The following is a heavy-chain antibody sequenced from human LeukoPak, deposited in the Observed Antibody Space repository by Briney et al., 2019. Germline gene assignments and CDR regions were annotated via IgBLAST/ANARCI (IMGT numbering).Heavy chain of an antibody. CDR2: IYYSGST. CDR1: GGSISSYY. V-gene: IGHV4-59*12. J-gene: IGHJ6*02. D-gene: IGHD3-9*01. Sequence: SETLSLTCTVSGGSISSYYWSWIRQPPGKGLEWIGYIYYSGSTNYNPSLKSRVTISVDTSKNQFSLKLSSVTAADTAVYYCARTRTDLTGYYYYYGMDVWGQGTTVTVSS. CDR3: ARTRTDLTGYYYYYGMDV.